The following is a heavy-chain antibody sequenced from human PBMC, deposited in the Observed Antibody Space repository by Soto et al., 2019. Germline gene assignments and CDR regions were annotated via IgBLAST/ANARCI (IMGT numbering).Heavy chain of an antibody. D-gene: IGHD3-16*01. CDR3: AYGGPALPQAYNFDY. CDR2: IIPIFGTA. CDR1: GGTFSSYA. V-gene: IGHV1-69*01. J-gene: IGHJ4*02. Sequence: QVQLVQSGAEVKKPGSSVKVSCKASGGTFSSYAISWVRQAHGQGLEWMGGIIPIFGTANYAQKFQGRVTITADESTSKAYRELSSLRSEDTAVYYCAYGGPALPQAYNFDYWGQGTLVTVSS.